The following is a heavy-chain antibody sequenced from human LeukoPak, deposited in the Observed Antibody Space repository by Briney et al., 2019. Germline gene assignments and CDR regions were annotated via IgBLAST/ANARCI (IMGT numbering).Heavy chain of an antibody. CDR2: INHSGSA. CDR1: GGSFSGYY. V-gene: IGHV4-34*01. Sequence: SETLSLTCAVYGGSFSGYYWSWIRRPPGKGLEWIGEINHSGSANYNPSLKSRVTISGDTSKNQFSLKLSSVTAADTAVYYCARGLRVDYWGQGTLVTVSS. J-gene: IGHJ4*02. CDR3: ARGLRVDY.